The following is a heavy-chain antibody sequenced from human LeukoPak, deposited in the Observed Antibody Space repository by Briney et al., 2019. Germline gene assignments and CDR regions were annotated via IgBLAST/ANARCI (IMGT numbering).Heavy chain of an antibody. D-gene: IGHD2-2*01. CDR1: GFTFSRYG. CDR3: AKDAECSSTSCYAQYYYYGMDV. Sequence: PGGSLRLSCTASGFTFSRYGMHWVRQAPGKGLEWVAVISYDGSNKYYVDSVKGRFTISRDDSKNSLYLQMNSLRAEDTAVYYCAKDAECSSTSCYAQYYYYGMDVWGQGTTVTVSS. CDR2: ISYDGSNK. J-gene: IGHJ6*02. V-gene: IGHV3-30*18.